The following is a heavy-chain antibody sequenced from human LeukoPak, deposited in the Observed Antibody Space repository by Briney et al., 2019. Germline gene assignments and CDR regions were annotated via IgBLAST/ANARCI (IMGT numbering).Heavy chain of an antibody. CDR2: ISAYNGNT. V-gene: IGHV1-18*01. CDR1: GYTFTSYG. D-gene: IGHD3-10*01. CDR3: AREISGSYSYYYYYMDV. Sequence: ASVKVSCKASGYTFTSYGISWVRQAPGQGLEWTGWISAYNGNTNYAQKLQGRVTMTTDTSTSTAYMELRSLRSDDTAVYYCAREISGSYSYYYYYMDVWGKGTTVTISS. J-gene: IGHJ6*03.